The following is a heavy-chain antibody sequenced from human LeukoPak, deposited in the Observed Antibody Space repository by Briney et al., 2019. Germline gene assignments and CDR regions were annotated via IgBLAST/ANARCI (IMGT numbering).Heavy chain of an antibody. CDR3: ARDWIDYFDY. D-gene: IGHD1-1*01. V-gene: IGHV3-48*02. CDR1: GFTFSTYR. CDR2: ISSSSTTI. Sequence: HPGGSLRLSCVGTGFTFSTYRMNWVRQAPGKGLEWVSYISSSSTTIHYADSVKGRSTISRDNAKNSLYLQMNSLRDEDTAVYYCARDWIDYFDYWGQGTLVTVSS. J-gene: IGHJ4*02.